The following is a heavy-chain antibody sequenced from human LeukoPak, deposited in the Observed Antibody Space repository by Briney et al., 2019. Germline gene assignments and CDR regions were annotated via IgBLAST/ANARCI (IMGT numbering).Heavy chain of an antibody. CDR3: ARSLAYCGGDCYPFDY. Sequence: PGGSLRLSCAASGFTVSSNYMSWVRQAPGKGLEWVSVIYSGGSTYYADSVKGRFTISRDNSKNTLYLQMNSLRAEDTAVYYCARSLAYCGGDCYPFDYWGQGTLVTVSS. J-gene: IGHJ4*02. D-gene: IGHD2-21*02. CDR1: GFTVSSNY. V-gene: IGHV3-53*01. CDR2: IYSGGST.